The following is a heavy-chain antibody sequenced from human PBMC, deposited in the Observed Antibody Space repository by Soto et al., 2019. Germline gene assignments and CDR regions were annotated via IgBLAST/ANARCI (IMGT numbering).Heavy chain of an antibody. J-gene: IGHJ6*02. CDR3: ARGSSIAGLYYGMDV. CDR2: NYYSGIT. CDR1: GGSISSGGYY. V-gene: IGHV4-31*03. D-gene: IGHD6-6*01. Sequence: QVQLQESGPGLVKPSQTLSLTCTVSGGSISSGGYYWTWIRQHPGKGLEWIGYNYYSGITYYNPSPKRRVTISLETSKNQFSLKLSSVTAADTAVYYCARGSSIAGLYYGMDVWGQGTTVTVSS.